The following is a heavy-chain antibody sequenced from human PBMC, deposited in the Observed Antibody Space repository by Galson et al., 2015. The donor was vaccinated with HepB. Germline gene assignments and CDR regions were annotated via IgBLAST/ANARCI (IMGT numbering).Heavy chain of an antibody. CDR3: ARISGYCSSTSCYLNDAFDI. Sequence: SVKVSCKASGGTFSSYAISWVRQAPGQGLEWMGGIIPIFGTANYAQKFQGRVTITADESTSTAYMELSSLRSEDTAVYYCARISGYCSSTSCYLNDAFDIWGQGTMVTVSS. D-gene: IGHD2-2*01. CDR2: IIPIFGTA. J-gene: IGHJ3*02. CDR1: GGTFSSYA. V-gene: IGHV1-69*13.